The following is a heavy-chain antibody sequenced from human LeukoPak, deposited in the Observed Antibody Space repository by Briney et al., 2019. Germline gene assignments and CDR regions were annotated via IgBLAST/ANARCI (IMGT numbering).Heavy chain of an antibody. CDR2: MSNDGGRT. V-gene: IGHV3-64D*06. Sequence: GGSLRLSCAASGFTFITYCIHWVRQAPGKGLEYVSGMSNDGGRTYYADAVKGRFTISRDKSKNTLYLQMSSLRIEDTAVYYCAREGGVGAYPNYFDYWGQGTLVTVSS. J-gene: IGHJ4*02. D-gene: IGHD1-26*01. CDR3: AREGGVGAYPNYFDY. CDR1: GFTFITYC.